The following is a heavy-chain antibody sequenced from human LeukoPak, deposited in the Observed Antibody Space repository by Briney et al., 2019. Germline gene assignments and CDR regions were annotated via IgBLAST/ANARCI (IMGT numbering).Heavy chain of an antibody. CDR1: GGSISSSSYY. J-gene: IGHJ4*02. CDR3: ARRGYTSGWYYFDY. V-gene: IGHV4-39*01. CDR2: IYYSGST. D-gene: IGHD6-19*01. Sequence: RPSETLSLTCTVSGGSISSSSYYWGWIRQPPGKGLEWIGRIYYSGSTDYNPSLKSRVTISVDTSKNQFSLKLSSVTAADTAVYYCARRGYTSGWYYFDYWGQGTLVTVSS.